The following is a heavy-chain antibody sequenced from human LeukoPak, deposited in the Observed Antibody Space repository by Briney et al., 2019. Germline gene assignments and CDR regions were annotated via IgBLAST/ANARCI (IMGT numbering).Heavy chain of an antibody. CDR2: INHSGST. D-gene: IGHD3-9*01. CDR1: GGPFSGYY. Sequence: PSETLSLTCAVYGGPFSGYYWSWIRQPPGKGLEWIGEINHSGSTNYNPSLKSRVTISVDTSKNQFSLKLSSVTAADTAVYYCARRGRLRYFDWSYWYFDLWGRGTLVTVSS. J-gene: IGHJ2*01. CDR3: ARRGRLRYFDWSYWYFDL. V-gene: IGHV4-34*01.